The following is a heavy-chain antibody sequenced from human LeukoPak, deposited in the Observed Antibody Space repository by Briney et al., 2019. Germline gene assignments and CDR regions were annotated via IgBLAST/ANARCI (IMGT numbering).Heavy chain of an antibody. CDR1: GFTFSSYA. Sequence: GRSLRLSCAASGFTFSSYAMHWVRQAPGKGLEWVAVISYDGSNKYYADSVKGRFTISRDNSKNTLYLQMNSLGAEDTAVYYCAKQGDNSGLDYWGQGTLVTVSS. D-gene: IGHD5-24*01. J-gene: IGHJ4*02. CDR2: ISYDGSNK. V-gene: IGHV3-30-3*02. CDR3: AKQGDNSGLDY.